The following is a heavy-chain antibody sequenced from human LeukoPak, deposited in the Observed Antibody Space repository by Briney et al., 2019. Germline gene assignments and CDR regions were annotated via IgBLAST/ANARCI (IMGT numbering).Heavy chain of an antibody. V-gene: IGHV3-53*01. J-gene: IGHJ4*02. CDR2: IYNIGTT. CDR3: ARWYCSSTSCYYDY. Sequence: GGSLRLSCAASGFTVSSNYMSWVRQAPGKGLEWVSIIYNIGTTYYTDSVKGRFTISRDNSKNTLYLQMNSLRAEDTAVYYCARWYCSSTSCYYDYWGQGTLVTVSS. D-gene: IGHD2-2*01. CDR1: GFTVSSNY.